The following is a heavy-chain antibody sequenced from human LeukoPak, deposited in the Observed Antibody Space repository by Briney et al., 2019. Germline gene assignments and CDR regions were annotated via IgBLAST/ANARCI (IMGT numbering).Heavy chain of an antibody. CDR1: GGSLSSSNW. D-gene: IGHD4-11*01. CDR3: ARGAVTTASNWFDP. Sequence: SETLSLTCAVSGGSLSSSNWWSWVRQPPGKGLEWIGEIYHSGSTNYNPSLKSRVAISLDTSRNQFSLRLNSVTAADTAVYFCARGAVTTASNWFDPWGQGTLVTVSS. V-gene: IGHV4-4*02. CDR2: IYHSGST. J-gene: IGHJ5*02.